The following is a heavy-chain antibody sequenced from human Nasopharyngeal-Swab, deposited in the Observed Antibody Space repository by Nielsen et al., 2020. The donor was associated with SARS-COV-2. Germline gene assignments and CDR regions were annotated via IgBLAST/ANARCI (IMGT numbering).Heavy chain of an antibody. CDR2: INAGNGNT. Sequence: ASVKVSCKASGYTFTSYAMHWVRQAPGQRLEWMGWINAGNGNTKYSQKFQGRVTITRDTSASTAYMELSSLRSEDTAVYYRARLESGYYPDYWGQGTLVTVSS. V-gene: IGHV1-3*01. D-gene: IGHD3-22*01. CDR3: ARLESGYYPDY. J-gene: IGHJ4*02. CDR1: GYTFTSYA.